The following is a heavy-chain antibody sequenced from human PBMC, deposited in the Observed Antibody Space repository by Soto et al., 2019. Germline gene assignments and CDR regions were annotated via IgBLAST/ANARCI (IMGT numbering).Heavy chain of an antibody. J-gene: IGHJ4*02. CDR2: INPKSGGT. CDR1: GDTFTANY. V-gene: IGHV1-2*02. CDR3: AREYLDYYDTSGYFY. Sequence: QVQLVQSGAEVKKPGASVKVSCKASGDTFTANYIHWVRQAPGQGFEWMGWINPKSGGTNYPQKFQGRVTMTRDTSLSTVYMTLTRLTSDDTAVYYCAREYLDYYDTSGYFYWGQGTLVTVSS. D-gene: IGHD3-22*01.